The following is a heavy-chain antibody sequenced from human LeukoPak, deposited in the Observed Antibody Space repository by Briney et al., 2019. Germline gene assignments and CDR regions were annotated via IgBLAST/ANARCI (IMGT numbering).Heavy chain of an antibody. V-gene: IGHV3-23*01. CDR1: GFTFNNFA. CDR3: AKNVKSSGWYSDY. Sequence: GGSLRLSCAASGFTFNNFAMSWVRQAPGKGLEWVSAISGSGGSTHYADSVKGRFTISRDNSKNTLYLQMNSLRAEDTAVYYCAKNVKSSGWYSDYWGQGTLVTVSS. D-gene: IGHD6-19*01. J-gene: IGHJ4*02. CDR2: ISGSGGST.